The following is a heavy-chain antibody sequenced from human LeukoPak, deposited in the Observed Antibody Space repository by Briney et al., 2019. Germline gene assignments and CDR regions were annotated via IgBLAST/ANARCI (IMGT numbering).Heavy chain of an antibody. Sequence: PSETLSLTCTVSGYSISSGYYWGWIRQPPGKGLEWIGSIYHSGSTYYNPSLKSRVTISVDTSKNQFSLKLSSVTAADTAVYYCARGRDGSGYYSVDYWGQGTLVTVSS. CDR2: IYHSGST. CDR1: GYSISSGYY. V-gene: IGHV4-38-2*02. CDR3: ARGRDGSGYYSVDY. D-gene: IGHD3-22*01. J-gene: IGHJ4*02.